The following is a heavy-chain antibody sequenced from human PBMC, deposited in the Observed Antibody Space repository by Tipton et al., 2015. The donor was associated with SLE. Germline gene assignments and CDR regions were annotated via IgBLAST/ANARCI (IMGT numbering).Heavy chain of an antibody. D-gene: IGHD2-15*01. J-gene: IGHJ2*01. Sequence: TLSLTCTVSGGSISSDDYYWSWIRQHPGKGLEWIGNIYYSGSTFYNPSLKSRVTISVDTSKNQFSLKLSSVTAADTAVYYCARAECSGGSCWWYFDLWGRGTLVTVSS. CDR3: ARAECSGGSCWWYFDL. CDR1: GGSISSDDYY. CDR2: IYYSGST. V-gene: IGHV4-31*03.